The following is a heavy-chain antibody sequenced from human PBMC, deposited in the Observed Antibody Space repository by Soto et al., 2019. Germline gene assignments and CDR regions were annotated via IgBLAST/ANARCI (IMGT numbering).Heavy chain of an antibody. D-gene: IGHD3-9*01. V-gene: IGHV4-31*03. CDR3: AREGGPTAYYDILTGYYHQHWFDP. Sequence: QVQLQESGPGLVKPSQTLSLTCTVSGGSISSGGYYWSWIRQHPGKGLEWIGYIYYSGSTYYNPSLRSRVTISVDTSKSQFSLKLSSVTAADTAVYYCAREGGPTAYYDILTGYYHQHWFDPWGQGTLVTVSS. CDR2: IYYSGST. J-gene: IGHJ5*02. CDR1: GGSISSGGYY.